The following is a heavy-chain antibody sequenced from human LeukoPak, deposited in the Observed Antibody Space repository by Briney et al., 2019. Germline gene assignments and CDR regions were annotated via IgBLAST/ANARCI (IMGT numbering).Heavy chain of an antibody. D-gene: IGHD1-26*01. Sequence: GGSLRLSCAASGFIFRTYWMHWVRQAPGKGLEWVANIKQDGSEKYYVDSVKGRLTISRDNAKNSLYLQMNSLRADDTALYYCARHWEGVESDAFDIWGQGTMVTVSS. J-gene: IGHJ3*02. CDR2: IKQDGSEK. CDR3: ARHWEGVESDAFDI. V-gene: IGHV3-7*04. CDR1: GFIFRTYW.